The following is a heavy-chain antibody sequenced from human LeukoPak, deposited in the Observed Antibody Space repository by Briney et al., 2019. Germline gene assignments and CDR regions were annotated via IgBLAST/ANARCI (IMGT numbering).Heavy chain of an antibody. J-gene: IGHJ4*02. CDR3: ARVVSGSGSYYNDFDY. D-gene: IGHD3-10*01. Sequence: ASVKVSCKASGYAFTGYYMHWVRQAPGQGLEWMGWINPNSGNTGYAQKFQGRVTMTRSTSISTAYMELSSLRSEDTAVYYCARVVSGSGSYYNDFDYWGQGTLVTVSS. CDR1: GYAFTGYY. V-gene: IGHV1-8*02. CDR2: INPNSGNT.